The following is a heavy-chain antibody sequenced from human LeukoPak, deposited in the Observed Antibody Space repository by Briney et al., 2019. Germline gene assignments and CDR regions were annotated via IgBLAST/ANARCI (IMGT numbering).Heavy chain of an antibody. V-gene: IGHV4-39*07. D-gene: IGHD7-27*01. CDR3: ASWGTLSVMDV. J-gene: IGHJ6*03. CDR1: GGSISSSSDY. Sequence: SETLSLTCTVSGGSISSSSDYWGPIPQPPGKGPEWIGSIYYSGSTYYNPSLKSRVTISVDTSKNQFSLKLSSVTAADTAVYYCASWGTLSVMDVWGKGTTVTVSS. CDR2: IYYSGST.